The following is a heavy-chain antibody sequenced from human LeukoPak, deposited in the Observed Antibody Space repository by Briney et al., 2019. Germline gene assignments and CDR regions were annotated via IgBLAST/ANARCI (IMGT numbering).Heavy chain of an antibody. J-gene: IGHJ4*02. CDR1: GFTFSDYY. D-gene: IGHD2-2*01. CDR3: ARGLPATLLDY. CDR2: ISSSGNTI. Sequence: GGSLRLSCAASGFTFSDYYMSWIRQAPGKGLEWVSYISSSGNTIYYADSVKGRFTISRDNAKNSLYLQMNSLRAEDTATYYCARGLPATLLDYWGQGTLVTVSS. V-gene: IGHV3-11*01.